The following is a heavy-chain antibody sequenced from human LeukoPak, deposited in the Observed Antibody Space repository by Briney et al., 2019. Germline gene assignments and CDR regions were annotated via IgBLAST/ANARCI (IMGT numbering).Heavy chain of an antibody. J-gene: IGHJ4*02. CDR1: GFTFSSYS. CDR3: AKYPTTGSYYNPMVY. CDR2: ISGSGGST. D-gene: IGHD3-10*01. V-gene: IGHV3-23*01. Sequence: GGSLRLSCAASGFTFSSYSMNWVRQAPGKGLEWVSAISGSGGSTYYADSVKGRFTISRDNSKNTLYLQMNSLRAEDTAVYYCAKYPTTGSYYNPMVYWGQGTLVTVSS.